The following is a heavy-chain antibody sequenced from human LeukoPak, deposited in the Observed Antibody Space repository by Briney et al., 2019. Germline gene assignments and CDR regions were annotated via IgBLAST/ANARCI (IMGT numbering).Heavy chain of an antibody. D-gene: IGHD3-10*01. J-gene: IGHJ5*02. CDR3: ARGRPVLLWFGEPSNWFDP. V-gene: IGHV4-34*01. CDR2: INHSGST. CDR1: GGSLSGYY. Sequence: SETLSLTCAVYGGSLSGYYWSWIRQPPGKGLEWIGEINHSGSTNYNPSLKSRVTISVDTSKNQFSLKLSSVTAADTAVYYCARGRPVLLWFGEPSNWFDPWGQGTLVTVSS.